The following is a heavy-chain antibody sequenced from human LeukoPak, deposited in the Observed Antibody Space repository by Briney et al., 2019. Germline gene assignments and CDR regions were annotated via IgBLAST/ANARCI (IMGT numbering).Heavy chain of an antibody. CDR3: TTDHMNYYDSISDPFFDY. Sequence: PGGSLRLSCAASGFTFSNAWMSWVRQAPGKGLEWVGRIKSKTDGGTTDYAAPVKGRFTISRDDSKNTLYLQMNSLKTEDTAVYYCTTDHMNYYDSISDPFFDYWGQGTLVTVSS. V-gene: IGHV3-15*01. J-gene: IGHJ4*02. CDR2: IKSKTDGGTT. D-gene: IGHD3-22*01. CDR1: GFTFSNAW.